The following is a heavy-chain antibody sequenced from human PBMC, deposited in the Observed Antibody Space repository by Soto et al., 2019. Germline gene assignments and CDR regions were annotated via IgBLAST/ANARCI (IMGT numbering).Heavy chain of an antibody. CDR1: GFSLSTSGVG. J-gene: IGHJ6*03. CDR2: IYWDDDK. V-gene: IGHV2-5*02. CDR3: AHRIFHCSGGSCPHDMDV. Sequence: SGPTLVNPTQTLTLTCTFSGFSLSTSGVGVGWIRQPPGKALEWLALIYWDDDKRYSPSLKSRLTITKDTSKNQVVLTMTNMDPVDTATYYCAHRIFHCSGGSCPHDMDVWGKGTTVTVSS. D-gene: IGHD2-15*01.